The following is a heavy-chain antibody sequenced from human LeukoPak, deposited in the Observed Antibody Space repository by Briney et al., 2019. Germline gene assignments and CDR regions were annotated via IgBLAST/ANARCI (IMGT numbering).Heavy chain of an antibody. J-gene: IGHJ4*02. D-gene: IGHD1-1*01. CDR3: ARDVRNNWNQVFDY. CDR2: ISYDGSNK. CDR1: GFTFSIYA. V-gene: IGHV3-30*01. Sequence: LTGGSLRLSCAASGFTFSIYAMHWVRQAPGKGLEWVAVISYDGSNKYYADSVKGRFTISRDNSKNTLYLQMNSLRAEDTAVYYCARDVRNNWNQVFDYWGQGTLVTVSS.